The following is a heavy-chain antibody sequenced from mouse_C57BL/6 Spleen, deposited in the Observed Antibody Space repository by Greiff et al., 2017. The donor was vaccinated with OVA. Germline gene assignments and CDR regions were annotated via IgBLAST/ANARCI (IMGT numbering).Heavy chain of an antibody. Sequence: VQLQQSGAELVKPGASVKMSCKASGYTFTTFPIEWMKQNHGQSLEWIGNFHPYNDDTKYNDKFKGKATLTVEKSSSTVYLELSRLTSDDSAVYYCARGDGSSYGYFDVWGTGTTVTVSS. CDR3: ARGDGSSYGYFDV. D-gene: IGHD1-1*01. CDR2: FHPYNDDT. V-gene: IGHV1-47*01. J-gene: IGHJ1*03. CDR1: GYTFTTFP.